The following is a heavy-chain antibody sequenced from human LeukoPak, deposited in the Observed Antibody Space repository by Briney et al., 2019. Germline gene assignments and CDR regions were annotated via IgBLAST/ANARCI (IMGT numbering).Heavy chain of an antibody. Sequence: GGSLRLSYAASGFAFSTYSMNWVRQAPGKGLEWVSSISSGSGYIYYADSVKGRFTISRDNAKNSLFLQMNSLRAEDTAVYYCARDSDSGSAYYYYMDVWGKGTTVTVSS. CDR3: ARDSDSGSAYYYYMDV. CDR1: GFAFSTYS. D-gene: IGHD3-22*01. CDR2: ISSGSGYI. V-gene: IGHV3-21*01. J-gene: IGHJ6*03.